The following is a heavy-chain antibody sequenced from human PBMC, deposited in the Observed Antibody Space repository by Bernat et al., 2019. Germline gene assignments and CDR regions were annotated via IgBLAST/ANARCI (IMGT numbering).Heavy chain of an antibody. Sequence: EVQLVESGGGLVQPGGSLRLSCAASGFTFSSYSMNWVRQAPGQGLEWVSYISSSSSTIYYADYVKRRFTISRDNAKNSLYLQINSLRAEDTAVYYCARDRGYSYVREFPDYWGRGTLVTVSS. CDR1: GFTFSSYS. J-gene: IGHJ4*02. CDR2: ISSSSSTI. D-gene: IGHD5-18*01. CDR3: ARDRGYSYVREFPDY. V-gene: IGHV3-48*01.